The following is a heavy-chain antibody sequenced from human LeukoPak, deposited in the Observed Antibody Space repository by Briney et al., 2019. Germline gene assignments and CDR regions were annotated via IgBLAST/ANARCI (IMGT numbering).Heavy chain of an antibody. CDR3: ARGLGDFLDH. CDR2: ISSDNSTV. J-gene: IGHJ4*02. V-gene: IGHV3-48*04. D-gene: IGHD4-17*01. Sequence: GGSLRLSCAASGFAFSTYSMNWVRQAPGKGLEWVSYISSDNSTVYYADSVKGRFTISRDNAKKSLYLQMNSLRAEDTAVYYCARGLGDFLDHWGQGTLVTVSS. CDR1: GFAFSTYS.